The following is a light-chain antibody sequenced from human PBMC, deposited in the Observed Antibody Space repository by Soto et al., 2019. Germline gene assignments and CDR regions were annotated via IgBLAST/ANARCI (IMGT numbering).Light chain of an antibody. CDR1: DNDIGTYNL. CDR3: CSYGGGRPYV. Sequence: QSVLAQPASVSGSPGQSITISCTGTDNDIGTYNLVSWYQQCPGTAPKVIIFDVSSRPSGVSSRFSGSKSGNTASLTISALQAEDEADYYCCSYGGGRPYVFGTGTKVTVL. V-gene: IGLV2-23*02. J-gene: IGLJ1*01. CDR2: DVS.